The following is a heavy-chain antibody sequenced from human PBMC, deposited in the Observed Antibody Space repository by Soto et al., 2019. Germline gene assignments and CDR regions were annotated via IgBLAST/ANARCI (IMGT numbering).Heavy chain of an antibody. J-gene: IGHJ4*02. CDR2: IWYDGSNK. D-gene: IGHD2-8*01. CDR3: ARSGKLGYCTNGVCPTFDY. V-gene: IGHV3-33*01. CDR1: GFTFSSYG. Sequence: QVQLVESGGGVVQPGRSLRLSCAASGFTFSSYGMHWVRQAPGKGLEWVAVIWYDGSNKYYADSVKGRFTISRDNSKNTLYLKMNSLRAEDTAVYYCARSGKLGYCTNGVCPTFDYWGQGTLVTVSS.